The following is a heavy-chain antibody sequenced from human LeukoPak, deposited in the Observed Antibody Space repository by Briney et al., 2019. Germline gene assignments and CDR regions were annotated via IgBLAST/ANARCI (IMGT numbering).Heavy chain of an antibody. D-gene: IGHD3-3*01. J-gene: IGHJ6*02. CDR3: ARGGLTVFPTPKYYYYGMDV. Sequence: GASVKVSCKASGYTFTSYDINWVRQATGQGLEWMGWMNPNSGNTGYAQKFQGRVTMTRNTSISTAYMELSSLRSEDTAVYYCARGGLTVFPTPKYYYYGMDVWGQGTTVTVSS. V-gene: IGHV1-8*01. CDR2: MNPNSGNT. CDR1: GYTFTSYD.